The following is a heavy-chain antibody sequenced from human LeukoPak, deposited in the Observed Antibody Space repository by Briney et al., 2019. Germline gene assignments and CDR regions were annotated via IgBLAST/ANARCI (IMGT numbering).Heavy chain of an antibody. CDR2: FDPEDGET. CDR3: ATAPGITIFGVVTPHFDY. J-gene: IGHJ4*02. CDR1: GYTLTELS. D-gene: IGHD3-3*01. Sequence: ASVKVSCKVSGYTLTELSMHWVRQAPGKGLEWMGGFDPEDGETIYAQKFQGRVTMTEDTSTDTAYMELSSLRSEDTAVYYCATAPGITIFGVVTPHFDYWGQGTLVTVSS. V-gene: IGHV1-24*01.